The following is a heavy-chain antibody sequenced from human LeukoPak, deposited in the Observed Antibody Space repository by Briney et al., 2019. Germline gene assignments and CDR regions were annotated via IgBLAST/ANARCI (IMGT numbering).Heavy chain of an antibody. CDR3: AKGYYDSSGYYPSAFDI. Sequence: PGGSLRLSCAASGFTFSSYAMSWVRQAPGKGLEWVSAISGSGGSTYYADSVKGRFTISRDNSKNTLYLQMNSLRAEDTAVYYCAKGYYDSSGYYPSAFDIWGQGTMVTVSS. CDR2: ISGSGGST. V-gene: IGHV3-23*01. CDR1: GFTFSSYA. J-gene: IGHJ3*02. D-gene: IGHD3-22*01.